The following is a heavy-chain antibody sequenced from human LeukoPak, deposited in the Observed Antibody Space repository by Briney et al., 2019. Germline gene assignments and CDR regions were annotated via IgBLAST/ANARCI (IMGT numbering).Heavy chain of an antibody. CDR3: AKGPAAAPPYYFDY. D-gene: IGHD6-13*01. CDR2: VSDDGGST. V-gene: IGHV3-23*01. Sequence: GGSLRLSCAASGFIFSNYAMGWVRQAPGKGLEWVLGVSDDGGSTYYADSVRGRFTSSRDNSKRMLFLQMNSLRAEDTAIYYCAKGPAAAPPYYFDYWGQGPLVTVSS. CDR1: GFIFSNYA. J-gene: IGHJ4*02.